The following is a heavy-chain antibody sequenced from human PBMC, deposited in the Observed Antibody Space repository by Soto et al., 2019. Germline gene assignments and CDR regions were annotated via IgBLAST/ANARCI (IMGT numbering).Heavy chain of an antibody. CDR1: GGSISSGGYY. CDR2: IYYSGST. Sequence: QVQLQESGPGLVKPSQTLSLTCTVSGGSISSGGYYWSWIRQHPGKGLEWIGYIYYSGSTYYNPSLKSRVTISVNTSKNQFSLKLSSVTAADTAVYYCARRVDTAMQNHFDYWGQGTLVTVSS. D-gene: IGHD5-18*01. J-gene: IGHJ4*02. CDR3: ARRVDTAMQNHFDY. V-gene: IGHV4-31*03.